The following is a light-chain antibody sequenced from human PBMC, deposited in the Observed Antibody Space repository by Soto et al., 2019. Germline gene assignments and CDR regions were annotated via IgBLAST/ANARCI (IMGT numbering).Light chain of an antibody. V-gene: IGKV1-6*01. CDR1: QGIRND. CDR3: LQDYTYPWT. J-gene: IGKJ1*01. Sequence: AIQMTQSPSSLSASVGDTVTITCRASQGIRNDLGWYQQKPGKAPKLLFYDASTLQSGVPSRFSGSGSGTDFTLTISSLQAEDFASYYCLQDYTYPWTFGQGTKVDIK. CDR2: DAS.